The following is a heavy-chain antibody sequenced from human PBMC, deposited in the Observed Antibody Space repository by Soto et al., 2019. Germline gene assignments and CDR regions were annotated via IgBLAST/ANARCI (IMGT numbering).Heavy chain of an antibody. CDR2: VYYNGGT. V-gene: IGHV4-39*01. CDR3: VSSPSGSSTWSSPLDY. J-gene: IGHJ4*02. CDR1: GGSISTSSYY. Sequence: QPQLQESGPGLVKPSETLSLTCTVSGGSISTSSYYWGWIRQPPGKGLGWIGNVYYNGGTYYNPSLKSRVSISVDTSKNQFSLNLSSVTATDTAVYYCVSSPSGSSTWSSPLDYWGQGTLVTVSS. D-gene: IGHD6-13*01.